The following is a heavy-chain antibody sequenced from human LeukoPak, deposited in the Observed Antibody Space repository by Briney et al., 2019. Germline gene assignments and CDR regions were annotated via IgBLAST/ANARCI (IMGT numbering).Heavy chain of an antibody. J-gene: IGHJ5*02. V-gene: IGHV4-59*01. CDR2: IYYSGST. CDR1: GGSISSYY. CDR3: ARDQGQGWFDP. Sequence: KASETLSLTCTVSGGSISSYYWSWIRQPPGKGLEWIGYIYYSGSTNYNPSLKSRVTISVDTSKNQFSLKLSSVTAADTAVYYCARDQGQGWFDPWGQGTLVTVSS.